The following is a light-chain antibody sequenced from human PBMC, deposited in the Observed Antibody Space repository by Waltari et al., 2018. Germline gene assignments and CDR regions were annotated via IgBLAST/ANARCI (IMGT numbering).Light chain of an antibody. CDR3: QQSLSSPYLS. CDR1: QDIANY. J-gene: IGKJ4*01. Sequence: DIQMTQSPSSLSASVGDRVTITCRASQDIANYVSWYQHAPGKAPKLLIYGASSLQSGVPSRFSGSGSGTDFTLTINSLQPVDFATYYCQQSLSSPYLSFGGGTKVETK. V-gene: IGKV1-39*01. CDR2: GAS.